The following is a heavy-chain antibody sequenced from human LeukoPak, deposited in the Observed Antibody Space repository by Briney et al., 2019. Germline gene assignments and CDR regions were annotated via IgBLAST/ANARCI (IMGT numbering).Heavy chain of an antibody. CDR2: ISYDGSNK. CDR1: GFTFSSYA. D-gene: IGHD3-10*01. V-gene: IGHV3-30*04. CDR3: ARWFYGMDV. J-gene: IGHJ6*04. Sequence: GSLRLSCAASGFTFSSYAMHWVRQVPGKGLEWVGVISYDGSNKYYADSVKGRFTISRDNSKNTLYLQMNSLRAEDTAVYYCARWFYGMDVWGKGTTVTVSS.